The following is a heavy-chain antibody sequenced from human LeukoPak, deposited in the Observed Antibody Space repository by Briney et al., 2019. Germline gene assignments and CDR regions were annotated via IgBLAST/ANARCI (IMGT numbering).Heavy chain of an antibody. CDR3: AGERHDYGDYVSSDY. Sequence: SETLSLTCAVYGGSFSGYYWSWIRQPPGKGLEWIGEINHSGSTNYNPSLKSRVTISVDTSKNQFSLKLSSVTAADTAVYYCAGERHDYGDYVSSDYWGQGTLVTVPS. CDR1: GGSFSGYY. V-gene: IGHV4-34*01. D-gene: IGHD4-17*01. CDR2: INHSGST. J-gene: IGHJ4*02.